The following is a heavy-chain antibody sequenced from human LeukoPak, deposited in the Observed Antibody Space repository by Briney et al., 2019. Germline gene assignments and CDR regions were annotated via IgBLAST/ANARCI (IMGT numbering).Heavy chain of an antibody. J-gene: IGHJ3*02. V-gene: IGHV3-30*04. Sequence: GRSLRLSCAASGFTFSSYAMHWVRQAPGKGLEWVAVISYDGSNKYYADSVKGRFTISRDNSKNTLYLQMNSLGAEDTAVYYCARDRGKIDAFDIWGQGTMVTVSS. D-gene: IGHD1-14*01. CDR2: ISYDGSNK. CDR3: ARDRGKIDAFDI. CDR1: GFTFSSYA.